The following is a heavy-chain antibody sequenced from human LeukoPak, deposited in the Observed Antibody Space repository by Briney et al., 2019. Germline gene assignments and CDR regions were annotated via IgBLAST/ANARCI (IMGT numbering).Heavy chain of an antibody. J-gene: IGHJ4*02. Sequence: SGPTLVKPTQTLTLTCTFSGFSLSISGVGVGWIRQPPGKALEWLALIYWDGDTRYSPSLKSRLTVTKDTSKNQVVLTMTNMDPVDTATYYCTHFSLYDWYFDSWGQGTLVTVSS. V-gene: IGHV2-5*02. CDR1: GFSLSISGVG. D-gene: IGHD5/OR15-5a*01. CDR3: THFSLYDWYFDS. CDR2: IYWDGDT.